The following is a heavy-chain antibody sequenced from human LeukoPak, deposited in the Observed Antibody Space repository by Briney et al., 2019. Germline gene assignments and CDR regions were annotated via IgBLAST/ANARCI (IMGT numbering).Heavy chain of an antibody. CDR2: INPNSGGT. V-gene: IGHV1-2*02. Sequence: ASVKVSCKASGYTFTGYYMHWVRQAPGQGLEWMGWINPNSGGTNYAQKFQGRVTMTRDTSISTAYMELSRLRSDDAAVYYCARAGTTGEGFDCWGQGTLVTVSS. D-gene: IGHD1-7*01. CDR3: ARAGTTGEGFDC. CDR1: GYTFTGYY. J-gene: IGHJ4*02.